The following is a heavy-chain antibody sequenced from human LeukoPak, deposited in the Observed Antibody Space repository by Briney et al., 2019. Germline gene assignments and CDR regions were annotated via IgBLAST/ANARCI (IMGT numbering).Heavy chain of an antibody. CDR1: GGSIGSYY. Sequence: SETLSLTCTVSGGSIGSYYWSWIRQPPGKGLEWIGYTSNGGSTKYSPSLESRHSISVDTSKNQISLRLNSVTAADTAVYYCARHVDWLDNWFDPWGQGTLVTVSS. CDR3: ARHVDWLDNWFDP. J-gene: IGHJ5*02. V-gene: IGHV4-59*08. D-gene: IGHD3/OR15-3a*01. CDR2: TSNGGST.